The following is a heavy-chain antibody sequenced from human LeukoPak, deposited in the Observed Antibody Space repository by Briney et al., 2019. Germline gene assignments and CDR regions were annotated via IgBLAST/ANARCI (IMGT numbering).Heavy chain of an antibody. V-gene: IGHV3-21*04. Sequence: GGSLRLSCAASGFTFSSYSMNWVRQAPGKGLEWVSSISSSSSYIYYADSVKGRFTISRDNAKNSLYLQMNSLRPEDTAVYYCAKDDAWLQFGDWGRGTLVIVSS. J-gene: IGHJ4*02. CDR2: ISSSSSYI. CDR3: AKDDAWLQFGD. CDR1: GFTFSSYS. D-gene: IGHD5-24*01.